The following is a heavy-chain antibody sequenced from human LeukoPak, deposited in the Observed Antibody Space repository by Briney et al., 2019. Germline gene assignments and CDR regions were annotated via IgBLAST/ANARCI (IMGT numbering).Heavy chain of an antibody. V-gene: IGHV4-4*07. CDR3: ARDSGLWFGESYYYYGMDV. CDR2: IYTSGST. D-gene: IGHD3-10*01. CDR1: GGSISSYY. J-gene: IGHJ6*02. Sequence: SETLSLTCTVSGGSISSYYWSWIRQPAGKGLEWIGRIYTSGSTNYNPSLKSRVTMSVDTSKNQFSLKLSSVTAADTAVYYCARDSGLWFGESYYYYGMDVWGQGTTVTVSS.